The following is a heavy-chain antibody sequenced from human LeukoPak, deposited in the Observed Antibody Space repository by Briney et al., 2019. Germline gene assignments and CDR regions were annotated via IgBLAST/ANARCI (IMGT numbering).Heavy chain of an antibody. CDR2: MNPNSGNT. J-gene: IGHJ4*02. D-gene: IGHD2-15*01. CDR3: ARGRALLHAGYYFDY. Sequence: ASVTVSCKASGYTFTSYDINWVRQATGQGLEWMGWMNPNSGNTGYAQKFQGRVTITADKSTSTAYMELSSLRSEDTAVYYCARGRALLHAGYYFDYWGQGTLVTVSS. V-gene: IGHV1-8*03. CDR1: GYTFTSYD.